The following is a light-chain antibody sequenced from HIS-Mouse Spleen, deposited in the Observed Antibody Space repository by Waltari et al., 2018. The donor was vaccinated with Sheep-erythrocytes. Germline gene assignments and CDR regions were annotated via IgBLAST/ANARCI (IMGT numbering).Light chain of an antibody. Sequence: QSVLTPPPSVSGAPGQRVTISCTGSSPNIGAGYDVPWYQQLPGTAPKLLSHGNSNRPSGVPDRFSGSKSGTSASLAITGLQAEDEADYYCQSYDSSLSGSVFGGGTKLTVL. CDR2: GNS. V-gene: IGLV1-40*01. CDR3: QSYDSSLSGSV. CDR1: SPNIGAGYD. J-gene: IGLJ2*01.